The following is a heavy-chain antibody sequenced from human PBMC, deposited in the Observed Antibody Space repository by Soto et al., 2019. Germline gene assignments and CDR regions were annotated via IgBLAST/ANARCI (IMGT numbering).Heavy chain of an antibody. Sequence: GGSLRLSCAASGSTFSSSAMSWVRQAPGKGLEWVSAISGSGGSTYYADSVKGRFTISRDNSKNTLYLQMNSLRAEDTAVYYCAKGRNYRLDWFDPWCQGTLVTVSS. J-gene: IGHJ5*02. V-gene: IGHV3-23*01. CDR3: AKGRNYRLDWFDP. CDR2: ISGSGGST. CDR1: GSTFSSSA. D-gene: IGHD1-7*01.